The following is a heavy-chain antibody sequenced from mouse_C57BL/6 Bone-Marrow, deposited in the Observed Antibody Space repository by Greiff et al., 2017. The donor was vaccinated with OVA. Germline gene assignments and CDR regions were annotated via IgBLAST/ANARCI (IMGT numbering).Heavy chain of an antibody. J-gene: IGHJ3*01. CDR3: VREGGVPPEFAY. CDR1: GFSFNTYA. V-gene: IGHV10-1*01. Sequence: AASGFSFNTYAMNWVRQAPGKGLEWVARIRSKSNNYATYYADSVKDRFTISRDDSESMLYLQMNNLKTEDTAMYYCVREGGVPPEFAYWGQGTLVTVSA. CDR2: IRSKSNNYAT.